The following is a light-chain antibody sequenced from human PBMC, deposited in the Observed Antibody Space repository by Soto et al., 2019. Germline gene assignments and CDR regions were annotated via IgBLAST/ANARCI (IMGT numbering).Light chain of an antibody. CDR1: SSDVGGYNY. CDR2: EVS. V-gene: IGLV2-14*01. CDR3: SSYISSTTLSYV. J-gene: IGLJ1*01. Sequence: QSVLTQPASVSGSPGQSITISCTGTSSDVGGYNYVSWYQQHPGKAPQLIIYEVSNRPSGVSNRFSGSKSGNTASLTISGLQPEYEADYYCSSYISSTTLSYVFGTGTKVTVL.